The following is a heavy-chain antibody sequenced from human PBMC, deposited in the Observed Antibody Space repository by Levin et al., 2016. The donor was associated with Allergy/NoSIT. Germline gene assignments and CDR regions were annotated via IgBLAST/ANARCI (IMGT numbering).Heavy chain of an antibody. CDR2: IYYSGST. J-gene: IGHJ4*02. CDR3: ARQEGHYYDSY. Sequence: WIRQPPGKGLEWIGSIYYSGSTYYNPSLKSRVTISVDTSKNQFSLKLSSVTAADTAVYYCARQEGHYYDSYWGQGTLVTVSS. V-gene: IGHV4-39*01. D-gene: IGHD3-22*01.